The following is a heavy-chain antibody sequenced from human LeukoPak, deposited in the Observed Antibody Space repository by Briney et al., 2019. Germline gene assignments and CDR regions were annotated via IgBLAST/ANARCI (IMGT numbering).Heavy chain of an antibody. CDR1: GYTFTGYY. V-gene: IGHV1-2*02. CDR3: QVVVAATPYYFDY. CDR2: INPNSGGT. Sequence: ASVKVSCKASGYTFTGYYMHWVRQAPGQGLEWMGWINPNSGGTNYAQKFQGRVTMTRDTSISTAYMELSRPRSDDTAVYYCQVVVAATPYYFDYWGQGTLVTVSS. D-gene: IGHD2-15*01. J-gene: IGHJ4*02.